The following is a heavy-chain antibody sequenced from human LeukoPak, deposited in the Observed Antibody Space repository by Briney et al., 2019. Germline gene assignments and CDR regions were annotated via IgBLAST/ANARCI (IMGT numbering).Heavy chain of an antibody. V-gene: IGHV4-59*01. D-gene: IGHD4-17*01. CDR2: IYYSGST. CDR3: ARVPHFGDYGWFDP. Sequence: NPSETLSLTCTVSGGSISSYYWSWIRQPPGKGLEWIGYIYYSGSTNYNPSLKSRVTISIDTSKNQFSLKLSSVTAADTAVYYCARVPHFGDYGWFDPWGQGTLVTVSS. J-gene: IGHJ5*02. CDR1: GGSISSYY.